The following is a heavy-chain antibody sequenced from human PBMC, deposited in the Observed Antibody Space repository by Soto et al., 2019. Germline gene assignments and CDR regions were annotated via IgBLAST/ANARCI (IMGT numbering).Heavy chain of an antibody. Sequence: VQLVESGGGLVQPGGSLRLSCAASGFTFSSYGMHWVRQAPGKGLEWAAVIWYDASNKYYADSVKGRFTISRDNTKNTMYLQMNSLRAEDTAVYYCARDPIGPGIFDYWGQGTLVTVSS. D-gene: IGHD1-26*01. CDR3: ARDPIGPGIFDY. J-gene: IGHJ4*02. CDR2: IWYDASNK. V-gene: IGHV3-33*08. CDR1: GFTFSSYG.